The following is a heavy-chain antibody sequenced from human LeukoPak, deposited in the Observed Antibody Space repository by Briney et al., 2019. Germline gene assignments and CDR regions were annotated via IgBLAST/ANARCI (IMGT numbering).Heavy chain of an antibody. J-gene: IGHJ4*02. CDR3: AKDGVTSVKGFRKNNYFDY. V-gene: IGHV3-30*04. D-gene: IGHD2/OR15-2a*01. CDR2: ISYDGSNK. Sequence: GGSLRLSCAASGFTFSSYAMHWVRQAPGKGLEWVAVISYDGSNKYYADSVKGRFTISRDNSKNTLYLQMNSLRAEDTAVYYCAKDGVTSVKGFRKNNYFDYWGQGTLVTVSS. CDR1: GFTFSSYA.